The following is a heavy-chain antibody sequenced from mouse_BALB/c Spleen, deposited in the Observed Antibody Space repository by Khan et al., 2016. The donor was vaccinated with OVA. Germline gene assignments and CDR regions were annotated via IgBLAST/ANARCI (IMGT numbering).Heavy chain of an antibody. CDR3: ARPPYFSYVLDN. CDR2: INTYTGEP. CDR1: GHTFTKFG. J-gene: IGHJ4*01. D-gene: IGHD2-10*01. Sequence: QIQLVQSGPELKKPGETVKISCKASGHTFTKFGMNWVKQAPGKGLKWMAWINTYTGEPTYAVAFNGRFAFALETSVSTAYLQINNLKNEDTATYFCARPPYFSYVLDNWGQGTSVTVSS. V-gene: IGHV9-3-1*01.